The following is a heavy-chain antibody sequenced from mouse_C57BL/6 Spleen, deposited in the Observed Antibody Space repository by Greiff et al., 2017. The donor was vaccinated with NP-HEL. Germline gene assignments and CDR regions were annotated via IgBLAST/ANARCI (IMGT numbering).Heavy chain of an antibody. J-gene: IGHJ4*01. CDR2: IDPSDSYT. CDR3: ARGSVTTVVGDYYAMDY. V-gene: IGHV1-69*01. CDR1: GYTFTSYW. Sequence: QVQLKQPGAELVMPGASVKLSCKASGYTFTSYWMHWVKQRPGQGLEWIGEIDPSDSYTNYNQKFKGKSTLTVDKSSSTAYMQLSSLTSEDSAVYYCARGSVTTVVGDYYAMDYWGQGTSVTVSS. D-gene: IGHD1-1*01.